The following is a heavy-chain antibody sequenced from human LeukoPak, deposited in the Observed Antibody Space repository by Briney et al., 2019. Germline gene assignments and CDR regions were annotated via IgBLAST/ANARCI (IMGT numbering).Heavy chain of an antibody. CDR1: GFTFDDYT. CDR2: ITWDGSIT. CDR3: AEDVLGGSGWRSFDH. J-gene: IGHJ4*02. V-gene: IGHV3-43*01. Sequence: GGSLRLSCAASGFTFDDYTMHWVRQAPGKGLEWVSLITWDGSITYYADSVKGRFTISRDNSKNSLYLQMNSLRTEDTALYYCAEDVLGGSGWRSFDHWGQGTLVTVSS. D-gene: IGHD6-19*01.